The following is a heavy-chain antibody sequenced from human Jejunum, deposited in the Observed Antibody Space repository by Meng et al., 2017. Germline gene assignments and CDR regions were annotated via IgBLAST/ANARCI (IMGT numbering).Heavy chain of an antibody. CDR1: GGSITTDW. CDR2: IWHSGAS. CDR3: ARGATGTRPFDY. J-gene: IGHJ4*02. Sequence: QVQLEESGPGLVKPSGPLSLTCAVSGGSITTDWWNWVRQPPGKGLEWIGEIWHSGASNYNPSLRSRVTISVDKSKNQLSLELASLTAADTAVYYCARGATGTRPFDYWGQGTLVTVSS. D-gene: IGHD5-12*01. V-gene: IGHV4-4*02.